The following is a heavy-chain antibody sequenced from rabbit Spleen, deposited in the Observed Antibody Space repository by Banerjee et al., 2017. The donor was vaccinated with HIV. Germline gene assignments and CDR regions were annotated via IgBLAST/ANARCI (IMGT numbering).Heavy chain of an antibody. J-gene: IGHJ4*01. D-gene: IGHD1-1*01. CDR1: GFTISSSYW. V-gene: IGHV1S45*01. CDR3: VRDYKFYFNL. Sequence: QEQLVESGGGLVQPEGSLTLTCTASGFTISSSYWICWVRQAPGKGLEWIGYIDPIFSSTHYATWVNGRFTISSHNAQNTLYLQLNSLTAADTATYFCVRDYKFYFNLWGPGTLVTVS. CDR2: IDPIFSST.